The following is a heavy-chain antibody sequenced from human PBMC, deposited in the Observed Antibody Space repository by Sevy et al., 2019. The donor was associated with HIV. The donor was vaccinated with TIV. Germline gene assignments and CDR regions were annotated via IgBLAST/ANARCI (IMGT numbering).Heavy chain of an antibody. J-gene: IGHJ4*02. D-gene: IGHD3-10*01. Sequence: GGSLRLSCAASGFTFSSYGMHWVRQAPGKGLEWVAVISYDGSNKYDADSVKGRFTISRDNSKNTLYLQMNSLRAEDTAVYYCAKAFSLTMDPSGDYWGQGTLVTVSS. CDR3: AKAFSLTMDPSGDY. V-gene: IGHV3-30*18. CDR2: ISYDGSNK. CDR1: GFTFSSYG.